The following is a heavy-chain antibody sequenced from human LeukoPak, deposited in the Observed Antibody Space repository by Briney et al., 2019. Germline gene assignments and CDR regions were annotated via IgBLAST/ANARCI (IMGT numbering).Heavy chain of an antibody. D-gene: IGHD1-26*01. V-gene: IGHV4-34*01. Sequence: PSETLSLTCAVYGGSFSGYYWSWIRQPPGKGLEWIGEINHSGSTNYNPSLKSRVTISVDTSKNQFSLELSSVTAADTAVYYCARHGAKEASWFDPWGQGTLVTVSS. CDR1: GGSFSGYY. CDR2: INHSGST. CDR3: ARHGAKEASWFDP. J-gene: IGHJ5*02.